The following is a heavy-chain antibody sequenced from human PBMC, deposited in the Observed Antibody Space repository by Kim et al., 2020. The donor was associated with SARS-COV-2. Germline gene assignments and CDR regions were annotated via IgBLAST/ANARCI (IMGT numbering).Heavy chain of an antibody. Sequence: ADPGKGRFTISRDNAKNSLYLQMNSLGAEDTAVYYCARAGGLTYYYGMDVWGQGTTVTVSS. V-gene: IGHV3-21*01. D-gene: IGHD3-9*01. CDR3: ARAGGLTYYYGMDV. J-gene: IGHJ6*02.